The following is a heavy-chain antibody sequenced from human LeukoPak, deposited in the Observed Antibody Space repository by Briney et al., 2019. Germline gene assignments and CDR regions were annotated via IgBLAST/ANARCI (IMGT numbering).Heavy chain of an antibody. CDR2: IYYCGNT. J-gene: IGHJ4*02. CDR1: GGSISSFY. V-gene: IGHV4-59*08. D-gene: IGHD6-19*01. CDR3: ARQLRGEAVAGHLQPFDY. Sequence: SETLSLTCTVSGGSISSFYWNWTRHPPGKGLVWIGYIYYCGNTNYTPSLKSRVTIAVDTSNNQFSLKLSSVTAADTAVYFCARQLRGEAVAGHLQPFDYWGQGTLVTVSS.